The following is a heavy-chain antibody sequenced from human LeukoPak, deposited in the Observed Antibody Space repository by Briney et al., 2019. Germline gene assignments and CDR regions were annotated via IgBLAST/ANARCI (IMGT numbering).Heavy chain of an antibody. J-gene: IGHJ4*02. Sequence: PSETLSLTCTVSGGSISSSSYYWGWIRQPPGKGLEWIGSIYYSGSTYYNPSLKSRVTISVDTSKNQFSLKLSSVTAADTAVYYCAITGNSNYGGDYWGQGTLVTVSS. CDR3: AITGNSNYGGDY. CDR1: GGSISSSSYY. D-gene: IGHD4-11*01. CDR2: IYYSGST. V-gene: IGHV4-39*01.